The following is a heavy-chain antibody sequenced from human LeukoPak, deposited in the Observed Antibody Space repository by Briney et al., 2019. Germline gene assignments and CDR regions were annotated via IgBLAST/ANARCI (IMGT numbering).Heavy chain of an antibody. D-gene: IGHD3-3*01. Sequence: SETLSLTCAVYGGSFSGYYWSWIRQPPGKGLEWIGEINHSGSTNYNPSLESRVTISEDTSKNQFSLKLSSVTAADTAVYYCARVRSAFDIWGQGTMVTVSS. CDR2: INHSGST. V-gene: IGHV4-34*01. J-gene: IGHJ3*02. CDR1: GGSFSGYY. CDR3: ARVRSAFDI.